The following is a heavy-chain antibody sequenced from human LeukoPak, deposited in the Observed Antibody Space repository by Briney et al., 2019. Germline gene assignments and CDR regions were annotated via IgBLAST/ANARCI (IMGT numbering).Heavy chain of an antibody. V-gene: IGHV3-23*01. CDR3: AKDRVEMATNYDAFDI. CDR1: GFTFSSYA. D-gene: IGHD5-24*01. Sequence: GRSLRLSCAASGFTFSSYAMSWVRQAPGKGLEWVSAISGSGGSTYYADSVKGRFTISRDNSKNTLYLQMNSLRAEDTAVYYCAKDRVEMATNYDAFDIWGQGTMVTVSS. J-gene: IGHJ3*02. CDR2: ISGSGGST.